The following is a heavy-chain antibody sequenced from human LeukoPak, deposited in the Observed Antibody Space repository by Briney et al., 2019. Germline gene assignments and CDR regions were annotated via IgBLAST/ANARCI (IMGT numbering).Heavy chain of an antibody. CDR1: GFTFSSYA. V-gene: IGHV3-23*01. Sequence: GGSLRLSCAASGFTFSSYAMSWVRQAPGQGLEWVSAISGSGGSTYYADSVKGRFTISRDNSKNTLYLQMNSLRAEDTAVYYCAKDLGVVVPAAIGYWGQGTLSPSPQ. D-gene: IGHD2-2*01. CDR2: ISGSGGST. CDR3: AKDLGVVVPAAIGY. J-gene: IGHJ4*02.